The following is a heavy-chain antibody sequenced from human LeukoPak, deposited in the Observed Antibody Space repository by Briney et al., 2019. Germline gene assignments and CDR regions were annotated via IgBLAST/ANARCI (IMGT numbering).Heavy chain of an antibody. CDR3: ARNLGYCSSTSCHGRAFDI. J-gene: IGHJ3*02. Sequence: GGSLRLSCAASGFTFSSYAMHWVRQAPGKGLEWVAVISYDGSNKYYADSVKGRFTISRDNSKNTLYLQMNSLRAEDTAVYYCARNLGYCSSTSCHGRAFDIWGQGTMVTVSP. V-gene: IGHV3-30-3*01. D-gene: IGHD2-2*01. CDR1: GFTFSSYA. CDR2: ISYDGSNK.